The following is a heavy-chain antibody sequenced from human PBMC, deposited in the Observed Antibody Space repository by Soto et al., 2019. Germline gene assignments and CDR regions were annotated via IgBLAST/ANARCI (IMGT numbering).Heavy chain of an antibody. Sequence: PGESLKISCKGSGYSFTSYWINWVRQMPGKGLEWMGVIYPGDSDTRYSPSFQGQVTISADKSINTAYLQWRSLKASDTAVYYCARHRGSPGASFGMDVWGQGNTVTVSS. V-gene: IGHV5-51*01. CDR2: IYPGDSDT. CDR3: ARHRGSPGASFGMDV. D-gene: IGHD3-10*01. CDR1: GYSFTSYW. J-gene: IGHJ6*02.